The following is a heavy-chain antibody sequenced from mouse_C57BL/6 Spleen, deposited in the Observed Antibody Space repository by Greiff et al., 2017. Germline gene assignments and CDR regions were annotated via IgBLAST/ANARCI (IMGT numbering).Heavy chain of an antibody. CDR3: ATSMVTTGYAMDY. CDR2: INPSSGYT. CDR1: GYTFTSYW. D-gene: IGHD2-1*01. V-gene: IGHV1-7*01. Sequence: QVQLQQSGAELAKPGASVKLSCKASGYTFTSYWMHWVKLRPGQGLEWIGYINPSSGYTKYNQKFKDKATLTADKSSSTAYMQLSSLTYEDSAVYYCATSMVTTGYAMDYWGQGTSVTVSS. J-gene: IGHJ4*01.